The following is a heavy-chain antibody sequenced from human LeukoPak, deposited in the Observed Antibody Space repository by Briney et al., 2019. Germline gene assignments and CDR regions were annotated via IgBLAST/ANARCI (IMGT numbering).Heavy chain of an antibody. D-gene: IGHD2-2*01. J-gene: IGHJ6*03. CDR1: GGTFSSYA. CDR2: IIPILGTA. V-gene: IGHV1-69*05. Sequence: SVKVSCKASGGTFSSYAISWVRQAPGQGLEWMGGIIPILGTANYAQKFQGRVTITTDESTSTAYMELSSLRSEDTAVYYCARATRVVPAAIKDYYYYMDVWGKGTTVTVSS. CDR3: ARATRVVPAAIKDYYYYMDV.